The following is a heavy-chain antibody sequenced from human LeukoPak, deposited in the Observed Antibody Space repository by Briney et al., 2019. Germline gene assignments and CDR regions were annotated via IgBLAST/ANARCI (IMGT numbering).Heavy chain of an antibody. D-gene: IGHD6-13*01. J-gene: IGHJ4*02. CDR1: GFTVSSNH. CDR3: ARAWAPAGLYFDY. Sequence: GGSLRLSCAASGFTVSSNHMTWVRQAPGKGLEWVSVIYSGGSTDYTDSVKGRFIISRDNSRNTLYFQMNNLRAEDTAVYYCARAWAPAGLYFDYWGQGTLVT. CDR2: IYSGGST. V-gene: IGHV3-53*01.